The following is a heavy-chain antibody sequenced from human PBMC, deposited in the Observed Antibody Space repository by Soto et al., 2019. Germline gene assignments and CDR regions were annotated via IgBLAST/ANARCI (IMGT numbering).Heavy chain of an antibody. V-gene: IGHV4-34*01. D-gene: IGHD3-22*01. CDR2: INHSGST. CDR1: GGSFSGYY. CDR3: ARPIVVAPVYYAIDV. Sequence: SETLSLTCAVYGGSFSGYYWSWIRQPPGKGLEWIGEINHSGSTNYNPSLKSRATMSVDRSKNQFSLKLSSVTAADTAVYYCARPIVVAPVYYAIDVWGQGTTVTVSS. J-gene: IGHJ6*02.